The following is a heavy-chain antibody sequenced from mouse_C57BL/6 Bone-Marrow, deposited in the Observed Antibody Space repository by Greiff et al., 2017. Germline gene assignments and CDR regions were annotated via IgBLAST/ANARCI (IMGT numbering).Heavy chain of an antibody. CDR1: GYTFTDYN. CDR3: ARKGHIYYDYDEGASYAMDY. CDR2: INPNNGGT. J-gene: IGHJ4*01. D-gene: IGHD2-4*01. Sequence: VQLQQSGPELVKPGASVKMSCKASGYTFTDYNMHWVKQSHGKSLEWIGYINPNNGGTSYNQKFKGKATLTVNKSSSTAYMELRSLTSEDSAVYYCARKGHIYYDYDEGASYAMDYWGQGTSVTGSS. V-gene: IGHV1-22*01.